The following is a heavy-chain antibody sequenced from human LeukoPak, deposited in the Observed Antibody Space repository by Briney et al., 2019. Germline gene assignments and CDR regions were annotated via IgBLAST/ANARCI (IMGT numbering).Heavy chain of an antibody. Sequence: PGGSLRLSCAASGFTFSSYGMHWARQAPAKGLERVTVISYDGSNKYYADSVKGRFTISRDNSKNTLYLQMNSLRAEDTAVYYCAKDDPQRGEGYFDYWGQGTLVTVSS. D-gene: IGHD2-21*01. CDR1: GFTFSSYG. V-gene: IGHV3-30*18. CDR2: ISYDGSNK. J-gene: IGHJ4*02. CDR3: AKDDPQRGEGYFDY.